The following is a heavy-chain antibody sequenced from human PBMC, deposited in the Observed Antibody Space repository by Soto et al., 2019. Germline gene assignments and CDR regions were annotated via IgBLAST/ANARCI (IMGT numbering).Heavy chain of an antibody. D-gene: IGHD3-22*01. J-gene: IGHJ4*02. V-gene: IGHV3-30-3*01. CDR2: ISYDGSNK. CDR1: GFTFSSYA. CDR3: ARGEGTMIVVVNLDY. Sequence: QVQLVESGGGVVQPGRSLRLSCAASGFTFSSYAMHWVRQAPGKGLEWVAVISYDGSNKYYADSVKGRFTISRDNSKNTLDLQMNSLRAEDTAVYYCARGEGTMIVVVNLDYWGQGTLVTVSS.